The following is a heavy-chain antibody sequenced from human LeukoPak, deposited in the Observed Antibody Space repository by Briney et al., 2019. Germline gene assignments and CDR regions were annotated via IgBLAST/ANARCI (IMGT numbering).Heavy chain of an antibody. CDR3: ARVGKGPGSSSWFTTEYYFDY. V-gene: IGHV3-23*01. CDR1: EFTFNNFA. CDR2: ASASIAAT. Sequence: PGGSLTLSCVGSEFTFNNFAINWVRQAPGKGLEWVAAASASIAATYHADSVRGRFTISRDKSKNTVYLQMNSLRVEDTAVYHCARVGKGPGSSSWFTTEYYFDYWGQGTLVTVSS. D-gene: IGHD6-13*01. J-gene: IGHJ4*02.